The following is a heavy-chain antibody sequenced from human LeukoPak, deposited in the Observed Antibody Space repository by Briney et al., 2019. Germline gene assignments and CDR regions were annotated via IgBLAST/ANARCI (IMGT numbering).Heavy chain of an antibody. CDR3: ASPSDTAMVSGILDF. D-gene: IGHD5-18*01. CDR2: INPHSGGT. J-gene: IGHJ4*02. V-gene: IGHV1-2*02. CDR1: VYTFTLYY. Sequence: GASVKVFCKASVYTFTLYYMHWVTQAPGQGLEWMGWINPHSGGTNYAQKFQGRVSMTRDTSISTAYMELSGLRSDDTAVYYCASPSDTAMVSGILDFWGQGPLVSVSS.